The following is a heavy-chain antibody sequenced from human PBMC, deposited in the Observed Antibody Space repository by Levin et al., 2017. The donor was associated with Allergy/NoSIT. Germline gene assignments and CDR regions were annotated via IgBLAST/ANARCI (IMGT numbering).Heavy chain of an antibody. CDR3: ARELQYYYDSGGYWLSSFDY. J-gene: IGHJ4*02. D-gene: IGHD3-22*01. CDR2: INPNTGAT. CDR1: GYTFTGYY. V-gene: IGHV1-2*02. Sequence: PGGSLRLSCKASGYTFTGYYMHWVRQAPGQGLEWMGRINPNTGATNYPQKFQGRVTMTRDTSISTAYMELSSLRSDDTAVYYCARELQYYYDSGGYWLSSFDYWGQGTLVTVSS.